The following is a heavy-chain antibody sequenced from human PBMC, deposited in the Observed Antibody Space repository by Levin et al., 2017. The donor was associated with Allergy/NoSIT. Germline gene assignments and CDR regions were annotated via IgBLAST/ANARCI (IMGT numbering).Heavy chain of an antibody. V-gene: IGHV4-39*01. D-gene: IGHD3-22*01. CDR3: VRSGYYFIDY. CDR2: IYYSGST. J-gene: IGHJ4*02. Sequence: SQTLSLTCTVSGGSISSSSYYWGWIRQPPGKGLEWIGSIYYSGSTYYNPSLKSRVTISVDTSKNQFSLKLSSVTAADTAVYYCVRSGYYFIDYWGQGTLVTVSS. CDR1: GGSISSSSYY.